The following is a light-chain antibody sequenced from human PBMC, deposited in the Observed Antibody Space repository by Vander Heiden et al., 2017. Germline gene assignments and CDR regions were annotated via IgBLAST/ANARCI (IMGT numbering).Light chain of an antibody. CDR2: TNN. Sequence: QSVLTQPPSASGTPGQRVTISCSVSSSNIGNNTVNWYQQRPGTAPTLLIYTNNQRPSGVPDRDSGSKSGTSASLAISGLQSEDEADYYCAAWDDSLNVHYVFGTGTKVTVL. J-gene: IGLJ1*01. CDR3: AAWDDSLNVHYV. CDR1: SSNIGNNT. V-gene: IGLV1-44*01.